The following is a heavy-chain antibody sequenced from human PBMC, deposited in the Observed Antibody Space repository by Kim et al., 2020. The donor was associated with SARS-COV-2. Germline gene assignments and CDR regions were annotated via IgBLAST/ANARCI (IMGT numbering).Heavy chain of an antibody. J-gene: IGHJ4*02. CDR1: GYSISSGYY. CDR3: ARAGGSSSWLDY. Sequence: SQTLSLTCTVSGYSISSGYYWGWIRQPPGKGLEWIGSIYHSGSNFYNPSLKSRVTISVDTSKNQFSLKLNSVTAADTAVYYCARAGGSSSWLDYWGQGTLVTVSS. V-gene: IGHV4-38-2*02. CDR2: IYHSGSN. D-gene: IGHD6-13*01.